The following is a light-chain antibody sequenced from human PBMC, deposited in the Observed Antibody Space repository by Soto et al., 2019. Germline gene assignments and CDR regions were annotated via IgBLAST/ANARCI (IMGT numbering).Light chain of an antibody. J-gene: IGLJ2*01. V-gene: IGLV2-14*01. Sequence: QSALTQPASVSGSPGQSITISCNGTRSDVGTYKYVSWYQQHPDRAPKLMIYDVSDRASGVSNRFSGSKFGNTASLTISGLQAEDEADYYCSSYTSSNTLLFGGGTKLTVL. CDR3: SSYTSSNTLL. CDR1: RSDVGTYKY. CDR2: DVS.